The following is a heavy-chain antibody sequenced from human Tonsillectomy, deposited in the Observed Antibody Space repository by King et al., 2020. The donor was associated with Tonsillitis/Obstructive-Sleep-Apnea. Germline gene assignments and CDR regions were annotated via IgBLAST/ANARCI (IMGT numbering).Heavy chain of an antibody. Sequence: VQLVESGGGVVQPGRSRRLSCVASGVTFRHYAMHWVRQAPGKGLEWAALISSDGYNKYYVDSVKGQFTISRDNSKNTLYLQMNFLRPEDTAVYYCARGEMATISPAFDIWGQGTMVTVSS. V-gene: IGHV3-30*04. CDR1: GVTFRHYA. CDR3: ARGEMATISPAFDI. D-gene: IGHD5-24*01. CDR2: ISSDGYNK. J-gene: IGHJ3*02.